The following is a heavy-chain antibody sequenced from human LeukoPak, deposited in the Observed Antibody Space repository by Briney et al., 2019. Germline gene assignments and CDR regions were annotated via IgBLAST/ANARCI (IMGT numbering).Heavy chain of an antibody. Sequence: GESLKISCAASGFTFSSYSMNWVRQAPGKGLEWVSSISSSSSYIYYADSVKGRFTISRDNAKNSLYLQVNSLRAEDTAVYYCARESWWAERAFDIWGQGTMVTVSS. CDR1: GFTFSSYS. J-gene: IGHJ3*02. V-gene: IGHV3-21*01. D-gene: IGHD2-15*01. CDR3: ARESWWAERAFDI. CDR2: ISSSSSYI.